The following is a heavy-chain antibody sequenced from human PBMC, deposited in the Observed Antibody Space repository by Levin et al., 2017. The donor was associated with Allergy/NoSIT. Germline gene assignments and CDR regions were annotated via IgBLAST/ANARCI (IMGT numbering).Heavy chain of an antibody. Sequence: ASVKVSCAASKFIFSNYWMSWVRQAPGKGLEWVATLKPDGSEKYYVDSVKGRFTISRDNAKNSLYLQMNSLRAEDTAVYYCARDTNEAVAGVDYWGQGTLVTVSS. CDR1: KFIFSNYW. J-gene: IGHJ4*02. CDR2: LKPDGSEK. V-gene: IGHV3-7*03. D-gene: IGHD6-19*01. CDR3: ARDTNEAVAGVDY.